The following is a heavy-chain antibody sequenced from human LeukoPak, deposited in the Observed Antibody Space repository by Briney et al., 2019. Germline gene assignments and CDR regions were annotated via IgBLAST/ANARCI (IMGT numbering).Heavy chain of an antibody. D-gene: IGHD5-18*01. CDR2: IIPIFGTA. CDR3: ARGLDTATRRYYYYYYMDV. V-gene: IGHV1-69*06. Sequence: GSSVKVSCKASGGTFSSYAISWVRQAPGQGLEWMGGIIPIFGTANYAQKFQGRVTITADKSTSTAYMELSSLRSEDTAVYYCARGLDTATRRYYYYYYMDVWGKGTTVTVSS. CDR1: GGTFSSYA. J-gene: IGHJ6*03.